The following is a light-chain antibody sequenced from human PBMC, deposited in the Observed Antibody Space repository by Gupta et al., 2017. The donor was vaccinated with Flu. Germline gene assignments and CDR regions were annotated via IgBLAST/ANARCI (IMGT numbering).Light chain of an antibody. Sequence: DIQVTQSPSTLSASVGDRVTITSRAIQSISVWLAWYQQKPVKAPNLLIYKASKLESGVPSRFSGSGSGTEFTLTISSLQPDDSATYYCQQDSGYPRTFGQGTKVEI. J-gene: IGKJ1*01. CDR2: KAS. V-gene: IGKV1-5*03. CDR1: QSISVW. CDR3: QQDSGYPRT.